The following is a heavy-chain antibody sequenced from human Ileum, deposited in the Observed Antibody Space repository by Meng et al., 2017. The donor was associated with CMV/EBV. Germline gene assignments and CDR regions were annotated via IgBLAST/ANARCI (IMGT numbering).Heavy chain of an antibody. CDR1: GGSLTSYY. Sequence: QLPLQESGPRLLQPSETLSLTCTGTGGSLTSYYWTWIRQPAGKGLEWIGRIHPTGTTDDNPSLRSRVSMSLDKSKNQFSLKLTSVTAADTAVYYCARAAARGVPVDLWGQGTLVTVSS. V-gene: IGHV4-4*07. D-gene: IGHD3-10*01. CDR2: IHPTGTT. J-gene: IGHJ5*02. CDR3: ARAAARGVPVDL.